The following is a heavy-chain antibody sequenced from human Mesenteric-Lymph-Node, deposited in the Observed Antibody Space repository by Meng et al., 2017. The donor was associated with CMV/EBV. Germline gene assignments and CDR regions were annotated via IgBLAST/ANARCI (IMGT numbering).Heavy chain of an antibody. CDR1: GYTFIDYY. CDR3: ARDRDTDWYSPFDY. V-gene: IGHV1-2*06. Sequence: QVQLVQSRAEVGKPGSSVKVSCKASGYTFIDYYINWVRQAPGQGLEWMGRINPKTGGRSYAQNFQGRVTMTRGTSINTAYMEVNRLNSDDTAMYYCARDRDTDWYSPFDYWGPGTLVTVSS. CDR2: INPKTGGR. J-gene: IGHJ4*02. D-gene: IGHD3-9*01.